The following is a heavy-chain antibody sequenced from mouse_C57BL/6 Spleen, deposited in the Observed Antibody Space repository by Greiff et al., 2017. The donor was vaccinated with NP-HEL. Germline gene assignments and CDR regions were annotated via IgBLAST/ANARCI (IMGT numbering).Heavy chain of an antibody. D-gene: IGHD2-3*01. J-gene: IGHJ2*01. CDR1: GYTFTSYW. CDR2: IYPSDSET. V-gene: IGHV1-61*01. CDR3: AREGADGCYGFDY. Sequence: VQLQQPGAELVRPGSSVKLSCKASGYTFTSYWMDWVKQRPGQGLEWIGNIYPSDSETHYNQKFKDKATLTVDKSSSTDYMQLSRLTSEDSAVDYCAREGADGCYGFDYWGKGTTLTVSS.